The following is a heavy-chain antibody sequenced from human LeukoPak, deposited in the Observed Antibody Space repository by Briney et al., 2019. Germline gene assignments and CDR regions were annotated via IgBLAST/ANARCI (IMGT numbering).Heavy chain of an antibody. D-gene: IGHD5-12*01. CDR2: IYHSGSS. CDR1: GGSISGGAYS. J-gene: IGHJ5*02. Sequence: SETLSLTCAVSGGSISGGAYSWSWIRQPPGKGLEWIGYIYHSGSSYYNPSLKSRVTISVDRSKNQFSLNLSSVTAADTAVYYCARVIVATNWFDPWGQGTLVTVSS. CDR3: ARVIVATNWFDP. V-gene: IGHV4-30-2*01.